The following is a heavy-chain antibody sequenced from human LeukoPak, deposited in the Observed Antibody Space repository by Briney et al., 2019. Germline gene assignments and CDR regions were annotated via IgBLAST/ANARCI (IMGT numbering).Heavy chain of an antibody. CDR3: AKDPSRGVIMGWFDP. CDR1: GFTFSSYA. D-gene: IGHD3-10*01. J-gene: IGHJ5*02. CDR2: ISYDGSNK. V-gene: IGHV3-30-3*01. Sequence: GGSLRLSCAASGFTFSSYAMHWVRQAPGKGLEWVAVISYDGSNKYYADSVKGRFTISRDNSKNTLYLQMNSLRAEDTAVYYCAKDPSRGVIMGWFDPWGQGTLVTVSS.